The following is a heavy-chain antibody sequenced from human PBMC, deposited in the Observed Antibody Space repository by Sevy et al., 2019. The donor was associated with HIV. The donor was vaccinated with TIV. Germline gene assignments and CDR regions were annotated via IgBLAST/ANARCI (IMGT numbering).Heavy chain of an antibody. J-gene: IGHJ4*02. CDR3: ARHLYYDSYPDLAY. CDR1: GYSFNSHW. CDR2: IDPSESQI. D-gene: IGHD3-3*01. V-gene: IGHV5-10-1*01. Sequence: GESLKISCKGSGYSFNSHWITWVRQVPGKGLEWMGRIDPSESQINYSPSFEGHVTLSVDKSLTTAYQQWSSLKASDTAIYYCARHLYYDSYPDLAYWGQGTLVTVSS.